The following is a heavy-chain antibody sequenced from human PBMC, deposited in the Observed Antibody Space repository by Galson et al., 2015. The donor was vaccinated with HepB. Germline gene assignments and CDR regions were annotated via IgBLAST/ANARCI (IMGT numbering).Heavy chain of an antibody. D-gene: IGHD3-16*01. CDR1: GFTFRSYG. V-gene: IGHV3-30*04. CDR3: ARGGRGSELDS. J-gene: IGHJ4*02. Sequence: SLRLSCAVSGFTFRSYGLHWVRQVPGKGLEWVAFISHDERKKVYADPVRGRFTIFRDKSKDMFFLQMNSLRTEDTALYYPARGGRGSELDSWGQGTLVTVSS. CDR2: ISHDERKK.